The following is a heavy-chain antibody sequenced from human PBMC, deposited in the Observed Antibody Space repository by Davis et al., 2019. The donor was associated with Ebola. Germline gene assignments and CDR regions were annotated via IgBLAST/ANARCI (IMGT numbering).Heavy chain of an antibody. J-gene: IGHJ4*02. D-gene: IGHD4/OR15-4a*01. V-gene: IGHV1-69*13. CDR1: GGTFSSYA. Sequence: SVKVSCKASGGTFSSYAISWVQQAPGQGLEWMGGIIPIFGTANYAQKFQGRVTITADESTSPAYMELSSLRSDDTAVYYCARDGHRGASDQTGDYWGQGTLVTVSS. CDR3: ARDGHRGASDQTGDY. CDR2: IIPIFGTA.